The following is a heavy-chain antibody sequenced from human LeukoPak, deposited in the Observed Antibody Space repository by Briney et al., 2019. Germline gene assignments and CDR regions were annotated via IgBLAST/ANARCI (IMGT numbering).Heavy chain of an antibody. CDR1: GVSITGSTYY. J-gene: IGHJ4*02. D-gene: IGHD3-22*01. Sequence: SETLSLTCTVSGVSITGSTYYWGRIRQPPGKGLEWVGSMYYSGSTFYNPSLKSRVTIPVDTSKNQFSLSLSSVTAADTAVYYCARQYYDRTGYYYFDYWGQGTLVTVSS. CDR3: ARQYYDRTGYYYFDY. CDR2: MYYSGST. V-gene: IGHV4-39*01.